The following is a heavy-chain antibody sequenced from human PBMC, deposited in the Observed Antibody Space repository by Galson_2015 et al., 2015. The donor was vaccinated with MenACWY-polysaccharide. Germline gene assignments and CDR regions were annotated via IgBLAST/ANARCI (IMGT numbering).Heavy chain of an antibody. D-gene: IGHD5-12*01. V-gene: IGHV3-74*01. Sequence: LRLSCAASGFTFSTYWLHWVRQAPGKGLAWVSRIKSDGSSTNYADSVKGRFTISRDNAKNTLYLQMNSLRAEDTALYYCARGYSAYDWGQGTLVTVSA. CDR2: IKSDGSST. J-gene: IGHJ4*02. CDR1: GFTFSTYW. CDR3: ARGYSAYD.